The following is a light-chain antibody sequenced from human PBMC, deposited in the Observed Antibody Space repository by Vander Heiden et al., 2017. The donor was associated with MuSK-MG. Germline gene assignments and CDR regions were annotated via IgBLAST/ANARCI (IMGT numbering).Light chain of an antibody. V-gene: IGLV1-40*01. CDR3: QSYDSSLSGSHVV. J-gene: IGLJ2*01. Sequence: QSVLTQPPSVSGAPGQRVTISCTGSSSNIGAGYDVHWYQHLPGTAPNLLIYGNSNRPSGVPDRFSGSKSGTSASLAITGLQAEDEADYDCQSYDSSLSGSHVVFGGGTKLTVL. CDR1: SSNIGAGYD. CDR2: GNS.